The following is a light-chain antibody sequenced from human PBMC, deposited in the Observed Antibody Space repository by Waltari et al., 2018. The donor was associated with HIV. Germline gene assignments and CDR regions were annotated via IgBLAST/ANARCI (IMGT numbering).Light chain of an antibody. V-gene: IGKV4-1*01. J-gene: IGKJ1*01. CDR2: WAS. CDR3: QQYYSTPRT. CDR1: QSVLYSSNNKNY. Sequence: DIVMTQSPDYLAVSLGERATINCKSSQSVLYSSNNKNYLAWYQKKPGQPPKLLIYWASTRESGVPDRFSGSGSGTDFTLTISSLQAEDVAVYYCQQYYSTPRTFGQGTKVEIK.